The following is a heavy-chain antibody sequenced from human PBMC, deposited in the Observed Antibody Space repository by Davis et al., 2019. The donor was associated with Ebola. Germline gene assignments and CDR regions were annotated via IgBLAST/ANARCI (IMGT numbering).Heavy chain of an antibody. CDR1: GFTFSIFP. Sequence: PGGSLRLSFAASGFTFSIFPIHCFRPTPGKGLLWVAPISPDGTVTNYADSVKGRFTISRDNAKNTLSLQMNSLRVEDTAVYFCARVHRSWAFGEGKWFDPWGQGTRVTVSS. J-gene: IGHJ5*02. CDR3: ARVHRSWAFGEGKWFDP. CDR2: ISPDGTVT. V-gene: IGHV3-74*01. D-gene: IGHD3-10*01.